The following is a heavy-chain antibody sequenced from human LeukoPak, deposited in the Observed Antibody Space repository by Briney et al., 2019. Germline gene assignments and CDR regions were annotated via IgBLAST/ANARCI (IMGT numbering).Heavy chain of an antibody. Sequence: SETLSLTCTVSGGSISSYYWSWLRQPPGKGLEWIGYILYSGSTNYNPSLESRVAISVDTSKNQFSLKLTSVTAADTAVYYCARTRSSTWHLLDYWGQGTLVTVSS. J-gene: IGHJ4*02. CDR2: ILYSGST. V-gene: IGHV4-59*01. CDR1: GGSISSYY. CDR3: ARTRSSTWHLLDY. D-gene: IGHD6-13*01.